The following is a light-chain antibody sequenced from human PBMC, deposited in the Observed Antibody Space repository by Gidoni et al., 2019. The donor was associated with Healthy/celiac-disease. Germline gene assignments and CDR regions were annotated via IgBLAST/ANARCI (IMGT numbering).Light chain of an antibody. CDR3: QVWDSSEGV. Sequence: SYVLTQPPSLSVAPGKTARITCGGNNIGSKSVHWYQQKPGQAPVLVIYYDSDRPSGIPERFSGSNSGNTATLTISRVEAGDEADYYCQVWDSSEGVFGGGTKLTVL. J-gene: IGLJ2*01. V-gene: IGLV3-21*04. CDR2: YDS. CDR1: NIGSKS.